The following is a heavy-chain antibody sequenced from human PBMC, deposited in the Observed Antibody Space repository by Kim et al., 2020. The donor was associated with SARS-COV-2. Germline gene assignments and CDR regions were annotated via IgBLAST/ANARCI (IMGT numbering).Heavy chain of an antibody. J-gene: IGHJ4*02. CDR3: ARGGNVVVTANAWGFDY. D-gene: IGHD2-21*02. Sequence: VKGRFTISRDNSKNTLYLQMNSLRAEDTAVYYWARGGNVVVTANAWGFDYWGQGTLVTVSS. V-gene: IGHV3-30*07.